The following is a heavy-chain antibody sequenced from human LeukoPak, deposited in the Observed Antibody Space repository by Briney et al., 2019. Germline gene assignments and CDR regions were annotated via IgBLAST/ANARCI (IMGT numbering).Heavy chain of an antibody. CDR3: ARDVEAVTTLSVY. CDR1: GFTFNSCA. D-gene: IGHD4-17*01. J-gene: IGHJ4*02. CDR2: ISYDGSNK. Sequence: PGRSLRLSCAASGFTFNSCAMHWVRQAPGKGREWVAVISYDGSNKYYADSVKGRFTISRDNYKNTLYLQMNSLRAEDTAVYYCARDVEAVTTLSVYWGQGTLVTVSS. V-gene: IGHV3-30-3*01.